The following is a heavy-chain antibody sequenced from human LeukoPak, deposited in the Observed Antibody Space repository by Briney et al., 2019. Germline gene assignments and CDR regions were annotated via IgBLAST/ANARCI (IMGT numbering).Heavy chain of an antibody. J-gene: IGHJ6*03. CDR1: AFTFSPYS. V-gene: IGHV3-48*01. CDR2: ISSNSRTI. CDR3: ARMTTVTTAAYYYFMDV. Sequence: PGGSLRLSCAASAFTFSPYSMSWVRQAPGKGLEWVSYISSNSRTIYNADSVKGRFTISRDNAKDSLYLQMNSLRVEDTAVYYCARMTTVTTAAYYYFMDVWGKGTTVTVSS. D-gene: IGHD4-11*01.